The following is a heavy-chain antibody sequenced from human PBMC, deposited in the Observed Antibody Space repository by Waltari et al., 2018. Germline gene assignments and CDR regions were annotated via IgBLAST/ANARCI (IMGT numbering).Heavy chain of an antibody. CDR1: GGSISSSNYY. V-gene: IGHV4-39*07. Sequence: QLQLQESGPGLVKPSETLSLTCTVSGGSISSSNYYWGWIRQPPGKGLEWIGSIHYSGGSYYTASLKSRVIISVDTSKNQFSLRLTSGTAADTAVYYCARHSAYSSGWPIDYWGQGSLVTVSS. CDR3: ARHSAYSSGWPIDY. J-gene: IGHJ4*02. D-gene: IGHD6-19*01. CDR2: IHYSGGS.